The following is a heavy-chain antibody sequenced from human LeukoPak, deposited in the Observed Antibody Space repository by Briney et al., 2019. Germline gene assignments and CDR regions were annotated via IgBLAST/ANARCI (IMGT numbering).Heavy chain of an antibody. J-gene: IGHJ4*02. V-gene: IGHV1-69*02. CDR2: IIPILGIA. D-gene: IGHD3-3*01. CDR1: GGTFSSYT. Sequence: SVKVSCKASGGTFSSYTISWVRQAPGQGLEWVGRIIPILGIANYAQKFQGRVTITADKSTSTAYMELSSLRSEDTAVYYCARGSVFGVVIITHWGQGTLVTVSS. CDR3: ARGSVFGVVIITH.